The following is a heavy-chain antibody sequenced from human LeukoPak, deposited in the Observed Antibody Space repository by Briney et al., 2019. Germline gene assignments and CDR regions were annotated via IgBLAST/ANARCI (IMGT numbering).Heavy chain of an antibody. CDR3: ARDSGQGVSWFDP. Sequence: SETLSLTCTVSGGSISSGSYYWSWIRQPAGKGLEWIGRIYTSGSTNYNPSLKSRVTISVDTSKNQFSLKLSSVTAADTAVYYCARDSGQGVSWFDPWGQGTLVTVSS. V-gene: IGHV4-61*02. CDR1: GGSISSGSYY. CDR2: IYTSGST. J-gene: IGHJ5*02. D-gene: IGHD3-16*01.